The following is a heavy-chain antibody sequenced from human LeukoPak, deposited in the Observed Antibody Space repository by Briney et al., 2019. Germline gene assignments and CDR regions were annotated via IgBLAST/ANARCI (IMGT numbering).Heavy chain of an antibody. J-gene: IGHJ3*02. V-gene: IGHV1-46*01. Sequence: ASVKVSCKPLGYAFTNYYMHWVRQAPGQGLEWMGIINPSGGSTSYAQKFQGRLTMTRDRSTTTVYMELSSLRSEDTAAYYCARGRSRSPRDAFDIWGQGTLVTVSS. CDR3: ARGRSRSPRDAFDI. D-gene: IGHD6-13*01. CDR1: GYAFTNYY. CDR2: INPSGGST.